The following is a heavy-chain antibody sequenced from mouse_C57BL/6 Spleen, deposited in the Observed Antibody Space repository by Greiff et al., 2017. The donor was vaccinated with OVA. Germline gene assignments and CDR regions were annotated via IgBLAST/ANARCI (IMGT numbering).Heavy chain of an antibody. D-gene: IGHD1-1*01. CDR3: AKAYDGRDAMDY. CDR2: IWGDGST. Sequence: VQLQQSGPGLVAPSQSLSITCTVSGFSLTSYGVSWVRQPPGKGLEWLGVIWGDGSTNYHSDLISRLGISKDTTKRQIVFRLISLQTDDAATYYCAKAYDGRDAMDYWGQGTSVTVSS. V-gene: IGHV2-3*01. J-gene: IGHJ4*01. CDR1: GFSLTSYG.